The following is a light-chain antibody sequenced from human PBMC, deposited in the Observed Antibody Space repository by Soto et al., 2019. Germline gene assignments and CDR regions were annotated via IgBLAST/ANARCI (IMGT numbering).Light chain of an antibody. Sequence: EVVLTQSPGTLSLSPGERSTLSCRASQTVTTSQLTWFQQKPGQAPRLLIYAASIRAAGITDRFSGSGSGTDFTLTISRLEPEDFAVYYCQQYDASLWTVGQGTKVDIK. CDR1: QTVTTSQ. J-gene: IGKJ1*01. V-gene: IGKV3-20*01. CDR2: AAS. CDR3: QQYDASLWT.